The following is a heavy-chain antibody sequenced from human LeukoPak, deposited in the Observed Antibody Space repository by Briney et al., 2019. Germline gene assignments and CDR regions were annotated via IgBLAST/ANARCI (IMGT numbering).Heavy chain of an antibody. CDR1: GFTFSDNY. Sequence: GGSLRLSCAASGFTFSDNYMTWIRQAPGKGLEWLSYISTGSTYTNYANSVKGRFTISRDNAKNSLYLQLNSLRAEDTAVYYCTREDNWYFDLWGRGTLVTVSS. CDR2: ISTGSTYT. V-gene: IGHV3-11*05. J-gene: IGHJ2*01. CDR3: TREDNWYFDL.